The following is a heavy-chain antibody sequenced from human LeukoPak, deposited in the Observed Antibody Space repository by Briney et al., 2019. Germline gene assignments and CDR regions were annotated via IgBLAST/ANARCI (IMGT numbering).Heavy chain of an antibody. CDR2: IYYHENT. CDR3: ARGAHRIEGADRPPFDY. Sequence: LEPLSLPRTVSGGFLCIRRDFSGWVPPAPGEGLGGDGGIYYHENTYYNSSLKSRVTISVDTSKNQFSLKLNSVTAADTAVYHCARGAHRIEGADRPPFDYWGQGTLVTVSS. CDR1: GGFLCIRRDF. J-gene: IGHJ4*02. V-gene: IGHV4-39*01. D-gene: IGHD1-26*01.